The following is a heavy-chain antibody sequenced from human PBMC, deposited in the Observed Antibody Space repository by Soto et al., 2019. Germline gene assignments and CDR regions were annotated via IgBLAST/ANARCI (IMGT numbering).Heavy chain of an antibody. Sequence: QVQLQEWGPGLVKPSGTLSLTCAVPGGSISSINWWSWVRQPPGKGLKWIGEIYHSGSPTYNPSLKSLATISVDKSKTQSSLRSKSVTAAVTAIYYCGRGGGPDLGYGMDVWGQGTTVIVSS. J-gene: IGHJ6*02. CDR1: GGSISSINW. V-gene: IGHV4-4*02. CDR3: GRGGGPDLGYGMDV. CDR2: IYHSGSP. D-gene: IGHD3-16*01.